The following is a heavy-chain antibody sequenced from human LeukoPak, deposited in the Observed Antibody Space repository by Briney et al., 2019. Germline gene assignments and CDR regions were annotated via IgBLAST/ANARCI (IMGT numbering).Heavy chain of an antibody. CDR1: GYTFTGYY. J-gene: IGHJ4*02. V-gene: IGHV1-2*02. CDR3: ARDTEYYDSSSYTRSWFDY. CDR2: INPNSGGT. Sequence: ASVKVSCKASGYTFTGYYMHWVRQAPGQGLEWMGWINPNSGGTNYAQKFQGRVTMTRDTSISTAYMELSRLRSDDTAVYYCARDTEYYDSSSYTRSWFDYWGQGTLVTVSS. D-gene: IGHD3-22*01.